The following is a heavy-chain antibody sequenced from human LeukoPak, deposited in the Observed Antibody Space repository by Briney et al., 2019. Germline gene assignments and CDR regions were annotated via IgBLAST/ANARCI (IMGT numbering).Heavy chain of an antibody. J-gene: IGHJ6*03. Sequence: SETLSLTCAVYGGSFSGYYWSWIRQPPGKGLEWIGEINHSGSTNYNPSLKSRVTISVDTSKNQFSLKLSSVTAADTAVYYCARVKRGYCSSTSFPDSRWNYYYYYYMDVWGKGTTVTVSS. V-gene: IGHV4-34*01. CDR3: ARVKRGYCSSTSFPDSRWNYYYYYYMDV. CDR1: GGSFSGYY. CDR2: INHSGST. D-gene: IGHD2-2*01.